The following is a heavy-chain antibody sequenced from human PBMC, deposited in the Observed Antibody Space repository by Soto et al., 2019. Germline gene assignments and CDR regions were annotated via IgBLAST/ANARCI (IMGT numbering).Heavy chain of an antibody. CDR3: AREWSAAGHFYGMDV. CDR1: GSTFTSYD. Sequence: QVQLLQSGAGGKKPGASGQVSCKTSGSTFTSYDINWVRQAPGQGLDGVGWMNTNSDDTRSAQKFRGRLTLTRDKSMRAVYMKLSNLRPDDTAVYYCAREWSAAGHFYGMDVWGQGTTVAVSS. D-gene: IGHD6-13*01. V-gene: IGHV1-8*01. J-gene: IGHJ6*02. CDR2: MNTNSDDT.